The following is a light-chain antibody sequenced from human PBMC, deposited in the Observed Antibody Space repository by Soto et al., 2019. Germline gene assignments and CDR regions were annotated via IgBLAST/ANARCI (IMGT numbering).Light chain of an antibody. CDR1: SSDVGSYNR. CDR3: NSYTGSSTDG. CDR2: EVS. Sequence: QSALTQPPSVSGSPGQSVAISCTGTSSDVGSYNRVSWYQQPPGAAPKLMIYEVSNRPSGVPDRFSGSKSGNTASLTISGLQAEDEADYYCNSYTGSSTDGFGTGTKVTVL. J-gene: IGLJ1*01. V-gene: IGLV2-18*02.